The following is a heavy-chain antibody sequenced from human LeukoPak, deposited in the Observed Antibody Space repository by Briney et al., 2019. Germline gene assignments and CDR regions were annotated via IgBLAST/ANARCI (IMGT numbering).Heavy chain of an antibody. V-gene: IGHV4-4*07. CDR2: IYSSGST. J-gene: IGHJ6*03. D-gene: IGHD3-22*01. CDR1: CPSIRNYY. CDR3: ARGYDSGKLGRPYLYMDV. Sequence: SETLSLTCTVSCPSIRNYYWNWLRQPAGKGLEWIGRIYSSGSTTYRPSLKSRVTMSLDTSEKQLSLKLSAVTSAATAVYYGARGYDSGKLGRPYLYMDVWGNGTTVTVSS.